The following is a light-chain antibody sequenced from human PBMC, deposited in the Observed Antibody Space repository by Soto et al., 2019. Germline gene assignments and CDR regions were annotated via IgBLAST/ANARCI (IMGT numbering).Light chain of an antibody. J-gene: IGKJ4*01. Sequence: EIVLMQSPGTLSLSPGERATLSCRASQSVGRNYLAWFQQKPGQPPRLLVYHASTTAAGIPDRFSGSGSGADFTLTINTLEPEDFAVYYCHQYAFAPLTFGGGTKVEI. V-gene: IGKV3-20*01. CDR3: HQYAFAPLT. CDR2: HAS. CDR1: QSVGRNY.